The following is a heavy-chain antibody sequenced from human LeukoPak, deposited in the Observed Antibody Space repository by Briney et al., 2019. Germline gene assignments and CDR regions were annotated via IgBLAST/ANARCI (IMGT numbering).Heavy chain of an antibody. D-gene: IGHD6-19*01. CDR2: INPSGGST. V-gene: IGHV1-46*01. CDR3: AREPDLGLAVAGLPFDY. Sequence: GASVKVSCKASGYTFTSYYMHWVRQAPAQGLEWMGIINPSGGSTSYAQKFQGRVTMTRDTSTSTVYMELSSLRSEDTAVYYCAREPDLGLAVAGLPFDYWGQGTLVTVSS. J-gene: IGHJ4*02. CDR1: GYTFTSYY.